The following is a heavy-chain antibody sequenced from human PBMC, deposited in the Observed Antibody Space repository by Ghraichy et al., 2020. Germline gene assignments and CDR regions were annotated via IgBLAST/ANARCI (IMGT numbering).Heavy chain of an antibody. CDR1: GFTFSNYA. Sequence: GGSLRLSCAASGFTFSNYAMSWVRQAPGKGLEWVSGISGSGGSTYYADSVKGWFTISRDNSKNTLYLQMNGLRADDTAVYYCAKVLVGYYGMDVWGQGTTVTVSS. D-gene: IGHD3-3*01. CDR3: AKVLVGYYGMDV. J-gene: IGHJ6*02. CDR2: ISGSGGST. V-gene: IGHV3-23*01.